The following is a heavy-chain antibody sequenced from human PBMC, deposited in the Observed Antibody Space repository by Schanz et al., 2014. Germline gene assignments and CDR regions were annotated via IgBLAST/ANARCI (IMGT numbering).Heavy chain of an antibody. J-gene: IGHJ5*02. CDR3: VKEEWWRFDP. Sequence: EVHLVESGGGLVKPGGSLRLSCGASGFTFSDYSMNWVRQAPGKGLEWVSSISDSSSYIYYADSVKGRFTISRDNAKNSLYLEMNSLRAEDTAQYHCVKEEWWRFDPWGQGTLVTVSS. CDR2: ISDSSSYI. CDR1: GFTFSDYS. V-gene: IGHV3-21*01. D-gene: IGHD2-15*01.